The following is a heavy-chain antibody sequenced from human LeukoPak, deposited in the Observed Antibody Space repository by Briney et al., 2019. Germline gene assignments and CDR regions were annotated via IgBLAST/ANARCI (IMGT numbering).Heavy chain of an antibody. CDR3: ARDHGLTIFGVVTPDAFDI. CDR1: GGSISSYY. Sequence: PSETLSLTCTVSGGSISSYYWSWIRQPAGKGLEWIGRIYTSGSTNYNPSLKSRVTMSVDTSKNQFSLKLSSVTAADTAVYYCARDHGLTIFGVVTPDAFDIWGQGTMVTVSS. D-gene: IGHD3-3*01. V-gene: IGHV4-4*07. J-gene: IGHJ3*02. CDR2: IYTSGST.